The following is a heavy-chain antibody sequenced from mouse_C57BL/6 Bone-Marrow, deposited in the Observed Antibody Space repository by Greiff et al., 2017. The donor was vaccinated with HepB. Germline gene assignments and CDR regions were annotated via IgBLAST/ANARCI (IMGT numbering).Heavy chain of an antibody. CDR2: IWRGGST. J-gene: IGHJ1*03. CDR3: GIDYGSYWYFDV. Sequence: QVQLQQSGPGLVQPSQSLSITCTVSGFSLTSYGVHWVRQSPGKGLEWLGVIWRGGSTDYNAAYMSRLSITKDNSTSQDFFKMNSQQADDAALYCGGIDYGSYWYFDVWGRGTTVTVSS. D-gene: IGHD1-1*01. V-gene: IGHV2-5*01. CDR1: GFSLTSYG.